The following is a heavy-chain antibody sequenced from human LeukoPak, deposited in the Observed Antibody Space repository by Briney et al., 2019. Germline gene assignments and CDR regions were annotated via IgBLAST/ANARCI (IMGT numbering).Heavy chain of an antibody. J-gene: IGHJ3*02. CDR3: ARGGRYCSSTSCPGNAFDI. Sequence: ASVKVSCKASGYTFTGYYMHWVRQAPGQGLEWMGWINPNSGGTNYAQKFQGRVTMTRDTPISTAYMELSRLRSDDTAVYYCARGGRYCSSTSCPGNAFDIWGQGTMVTVSS. CDR1: GYTFTGYY. CDR2: INPNSGGT. V-gene: IGHV1-2*02. D-gene: IGHD2-2*01.